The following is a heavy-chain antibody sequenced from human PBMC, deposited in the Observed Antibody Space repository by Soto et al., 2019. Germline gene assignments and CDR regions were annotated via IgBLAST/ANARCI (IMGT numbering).Heavy chain of an antibody. CDR1: GFTFSSHA. CDR3: GQNQGHTTDGMDV. D-gene: IGHD4-4*01. CDR2: ISSSGAST. J-gene: IGHJ6*02. Sequence: GGSLGLSCAASGFTFSSHAMRWARQAPGKGLEWVSGISSSGASTYYPDSVKGRFTISRDNSKNTLYLQMDSLRAEDTAVYYCGQNQGHTTDGMDVWGQGTTVTVSS. V-gene: IGHV3-23*01.